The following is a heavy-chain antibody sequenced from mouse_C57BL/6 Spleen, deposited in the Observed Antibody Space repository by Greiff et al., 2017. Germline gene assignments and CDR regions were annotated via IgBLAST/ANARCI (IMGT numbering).Heavy chain of an antibody. CDR1: GFTFSDYG. V-gene: IGHV5-17*01. CDR3: AITTVVAPGYFGY. J-gene: IGHJ2*01. Sequence: DVMLVESGGGLVKPGGSLKLSCAASGFTFSDYGMHWVRQAPEKGLEWVAYISSGSSTIYYADTVKGRFTISRDNAKNTLFLQMTSLRSEDTAMYYCAITTVVAPGYFGYWGQGTTLTVSS. CDR2: ISSGSSTI. D-gene: IGHD1-1*01.